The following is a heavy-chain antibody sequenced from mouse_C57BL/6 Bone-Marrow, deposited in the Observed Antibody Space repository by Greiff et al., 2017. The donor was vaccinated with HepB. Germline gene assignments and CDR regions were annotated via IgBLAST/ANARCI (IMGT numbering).Heavy chain of an antibody. D-gene: IGHD1-1*01. CDR3: ARFRYYGSSYGLFDY. J-gene: IGHJ2*01. Sequence: VKVVESGAELARPGASVKLSCKASGYTFTSYGISWVKQRTGQGLEWIGEIYPRSGNTYYNEKFKGKATLTADKSSSTAYMELRSLTSEDSAVYFCARFRYYGSSYGLFDYWGQGTTLTVSS. CDR2: IYPRSGNT. V-gene: IGHV1-81*01. CDR1: GYTFTSYG.